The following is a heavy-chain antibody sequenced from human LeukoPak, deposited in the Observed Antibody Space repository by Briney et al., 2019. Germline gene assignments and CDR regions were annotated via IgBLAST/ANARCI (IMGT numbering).Heavy chain of an antibody. CDR3: ARVVTDWNDFFYYYYYYMDV. CDR2: ISSSSSYI. V-gene: IGHV3-21*01. Sequence: IPGGSLRLSCAASGFTFSSYSMNWVRQAPGKGLEWVSSISSSSSYIYYADSVKGRFTISRDNAKNSLYLQMNSLRAEDTAVYYCARVVTDWNDFFYYYYYYMDVWGKGTTVTVSS. D-gene: IGHD1-1*01. J-gene: IGHJ6*03. CDR1: GFTFSSYS.